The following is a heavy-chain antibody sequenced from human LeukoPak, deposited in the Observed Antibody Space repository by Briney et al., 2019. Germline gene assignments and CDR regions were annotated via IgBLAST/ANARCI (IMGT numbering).Heavy chain of an antibody. J-gene: IGHJ4*02. CDR2: ISYDGSNK. V-gene: IGHV3-30*03. D-gene: IGHD3-22*01. CDR3: ARWYDYDSKGYNYYFDY. Sequence: GGSLRLSCAASGFTFSSYGMHWVRQAPGKGLEWVAVISYDGSNKYYADSVKGRFTISRDNSKNTLYLQMNSLRAEDTAVYYCARWYDYDSKGYNYYFDYWGQGTLVTVST. CDR1: GFTFSSYG.